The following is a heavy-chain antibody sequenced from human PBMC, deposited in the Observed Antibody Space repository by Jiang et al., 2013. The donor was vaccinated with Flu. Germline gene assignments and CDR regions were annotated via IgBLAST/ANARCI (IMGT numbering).Heavy chain of an antibody. D-gene: IGHD6-19*01. CDR3: ARDLRTLKQWLLEANSLDV. CDR1: RYTFTTYA. CDR2: INTHNGKI. V-gene: IGHV1-18*01. J-gene: IGHJ6*04. Sequence: GAEVKKPGASVKVSCKASRYTFTTYAVSWVRQAPGQGLEWMGWINTHNGKIMYAERFQGRLTMTTDISTSTAYMELRNLRSDDTAIYYCARDLRTLKQWLLEANSLDVWAKGTSVIVSS.